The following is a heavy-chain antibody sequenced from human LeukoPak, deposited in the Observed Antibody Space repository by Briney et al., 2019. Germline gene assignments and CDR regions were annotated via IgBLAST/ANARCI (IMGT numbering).Heavy chain of an antibody. V-gene: IGHV4-59*01. J-gene: IGHJ1*01. Sequence: PSETLSLTCTVSGGSISSYYWSWIRQPPGKGLEWIGYIYHSGSTNYNPSLKSRVTISVDTSKNQFSLKLNSVTAADTAVYYCARGSEGQYFQHWGQGTLVTVSS. CDR2: IYHSGST. CDR3: ARGSEGQYFQH. CDR1: GGSISSYY.